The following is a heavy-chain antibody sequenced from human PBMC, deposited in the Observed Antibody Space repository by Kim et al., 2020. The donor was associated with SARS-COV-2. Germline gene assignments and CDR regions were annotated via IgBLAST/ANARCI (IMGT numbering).Heavy chain of an antibody. Sequence: SETLSLTCTVSGGSISSGSYYWSWIRQPAGKGLEWIGRIYTSGSTNYNPSLKSRVTISVDTSKNQFSLKLSSVTAADTAVYYCARDSGSYIGYNAFDIWGQGTMVTVSS. CDR1: GGSISSGSYY. V-gene: IGHV4-61*02. J-gene: IGHJ3*02. CDR3: ARDSGSYIGYNAFDI. CDR2: IYTSGST. D-gene: IGHD1-26*01.